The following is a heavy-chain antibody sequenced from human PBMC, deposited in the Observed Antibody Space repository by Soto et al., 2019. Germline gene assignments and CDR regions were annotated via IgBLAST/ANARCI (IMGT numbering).Heavy chain of an antibody. D-gene: IGHD4-17*01. CDR1: GGSISSSSYY. CDR2: IYYSGST. Sequence: PSETLSLTCTVSGGSISSSSYYWGWIRQPPGKGLEWIGSIYYSGSTYYNPSLKSRVTISVDTSKNQFSLKLSSVTAADTTVYYCARRLTTIPFVEWYFDLWGRGTLVTVSS. J-gene: IGHJ2*01. V-gene: IGHV4-39*01. CDR3: ARRLTTIPFVEWYFDL.